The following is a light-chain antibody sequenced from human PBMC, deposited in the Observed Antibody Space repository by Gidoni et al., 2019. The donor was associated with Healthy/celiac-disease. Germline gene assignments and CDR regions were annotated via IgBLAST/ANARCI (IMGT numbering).Light chain of an antibody. CDR3: QQYGSART. J-gene: IGKJ1*01. CDR2: GAS. V-gene: IGKV3-20*01. CDR1: QSVSSSY. Sequence: DIVFTQSPGTLSLSPGERATLSCRASQSVSSSYLAWYQQKPGQAPRLLIYGASSSAPGIPDRFSGSGSGTDFTLTISRLEPEDFAVYYCQQYGSARTFAQGTKVEIK.